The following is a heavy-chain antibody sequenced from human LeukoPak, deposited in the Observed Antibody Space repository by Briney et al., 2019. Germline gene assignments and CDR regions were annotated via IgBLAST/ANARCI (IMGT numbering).Heavy chain of an antibody. CDR2: ISYDGSNK. CDR3: ASPPAPHYYDSSGYYYRRHEYYFDY. Sequence: GGSLRLSCAASGFTFSSYGMHWVRQAPGKGLEWVAVISYDGSNKYYADSVKGRFTISRDNSKNTLYLQMNSLRAEDTAVYYCASPPAPHYYDSSGYYYRRHEYYFDYWGQGTLVTVSS. CDR1: GFTFSSYG. V-gene: IGHV3-30*03. D-gene: IGHD3-22*01. J-gene: IGHJ4*02.